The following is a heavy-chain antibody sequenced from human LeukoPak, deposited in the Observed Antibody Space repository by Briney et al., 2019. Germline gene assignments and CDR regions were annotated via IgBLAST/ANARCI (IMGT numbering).Heavy chain of an antibody. J-gene: IGHJ5*02. D-gene: IGHD6-6*01. CDR2: IRYDGSNK. V-gene: IGHV3-30*02. Sequence: GGSLRLSCAASGFTFSSYGMHWVRQAPGKGLEWVAFIRYDGSNKYYADSVRGRFTISRDNAENSLYLQMNSLRAEDTAVYYCARDWRVSSSGWFDPWGQGTLVTVSS. CDR1: GFTFSSYG. CDR3: ARDWRVSSSGWFDP.